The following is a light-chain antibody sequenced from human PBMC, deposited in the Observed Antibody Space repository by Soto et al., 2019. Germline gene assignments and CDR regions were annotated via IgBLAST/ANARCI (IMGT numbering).Light chain of an antibody. V-gene: IGKV3-20*01. Sequence: EIVLTQSPGTLSLSPGERATLSCRASQSVSSSLAWYQQKPGQAPRLLIYGTSNRATAIPDRFSGSGSWAGFTLTISRLEPEDFALYYCQQYGISPSTFGPGTNVEI. CDR1: QSVSSS. CDR3: QQYGISPST. J-gene: IGKJ1*01. CDR2: GTS.